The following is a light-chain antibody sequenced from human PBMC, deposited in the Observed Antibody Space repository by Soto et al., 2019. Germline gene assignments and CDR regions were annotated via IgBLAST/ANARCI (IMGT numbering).Light chain of an antibody. J-gene: IGKJ5*01. CDR3: QQRSDRLPIT. Sequence: EIVLTQSPATLSLSPGERGTLSCRASQSVSSHLAWYQQKPGQAPRLLIYDASKRPTGIPARFSGSGSGTDFTLTISSLAPEASAVYYCQQRSDRLPITFGQGTRLDIK. V-gene: IGKV3-11*01. CDR2: DAS. CDR1: QSVSSH.